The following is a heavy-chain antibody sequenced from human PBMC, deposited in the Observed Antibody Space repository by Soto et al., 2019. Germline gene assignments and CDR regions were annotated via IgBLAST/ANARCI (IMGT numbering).Heavy chain of an antibody. D-gene: IGHD1-26*01. CDR2: INHSGST. CDR3: ARRGVGATISIDY. J-gene: IGHJ4*02. Sequence: PSETLSLTCAVYGGSFSGYYWSWIRQPPGKGLEWIGEINHSGSTNYNPSLKSRVTISVDTSKNQFSLKLSSVTAADTAVYYCARRGVGATISIDYWGQGTLVTVSS. CDR1: GGSFSGYY. V-gene: IGHV4-34*01.